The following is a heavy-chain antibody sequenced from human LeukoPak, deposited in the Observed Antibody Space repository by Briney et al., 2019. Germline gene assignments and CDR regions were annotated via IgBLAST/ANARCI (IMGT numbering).Heavy chain of an antibody. Sequence: GGSLRLSCAASGFTFSSYSMNWVRQAPGKGLEWVSSISSSSSYIYYADSVKGRFTISGDNAKNSLYLQMNSLRAEDTAVYYCARAGYYYGSGKYGYFDYWGQGTLVTVSS. V-gene: IGHV3-21*01. CDR3: ARAGYYYGSGKYGYFDY. D-gene: IGHD3-10*01. J-gene: IGHJ4*02. CDR2: ISSSSSYI. CDR1: GFTFSSYS.